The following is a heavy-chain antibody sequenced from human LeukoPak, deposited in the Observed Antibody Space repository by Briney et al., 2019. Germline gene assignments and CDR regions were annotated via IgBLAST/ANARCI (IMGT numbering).Heavy chain of an antibody. Sequence: SETLSLTCTVSGGSISSSSYYWGWIRQPPGKGLEWIGNIYYSGSTSYNPSLKSRVTISVDTSKNQFSLKLSSVTAADTAVYYCARFSPRAMGNYLDFWGQGTLVTVSS. CDR2: IYYSGST. J-gene: IGHJ4*02. V-gene: IGHV4-39*07. D-gene: IGHD7-27*01. CDR3: ARFSPRAMGNYLDF. CDR1: GGSISSSSYY.